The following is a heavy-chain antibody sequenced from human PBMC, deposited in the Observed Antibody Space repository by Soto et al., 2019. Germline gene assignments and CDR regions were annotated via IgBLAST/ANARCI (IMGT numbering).Heavy chain of an antibody. D-gene: IGHD5-12*01. Sequence: QLVQSWAEVKKPGASVKVSCKTSGPTFIAYYIHWVRQAPGQGLEWMGWIDPKSGGTTYEQKFLGRVTMTRDASINTAYMELNRLTSDDTAVYYCARVSVDVPEWGQGTLLTVSS. J-gene: IGHJ4*02. CDR3: ARVSVDVPE. CDR2: IDPKSGGT. CDR1: GPTFIAYY. V-gene: IGHV1-2*02.